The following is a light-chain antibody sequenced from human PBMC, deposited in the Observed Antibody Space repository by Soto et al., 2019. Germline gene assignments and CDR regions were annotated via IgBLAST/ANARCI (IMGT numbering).Light chain of an antibody. J-gene: IGLJ1*01. CDR3: AAWDDSPNGYV. Sequence: QSVLTQPPSTSATPGQRVTISCSGSSSNIGSNTVNWYQQLPGTAPKLLIYNNNLRPSWVPDRSSGSKSGTSASLAISGLQSEDEADYYCAAWDDSPNGYVFGTGTQLTVL. CDR1: SSNIGSNT. CDR2: NNN. V-gene: IGLV1-44*01.